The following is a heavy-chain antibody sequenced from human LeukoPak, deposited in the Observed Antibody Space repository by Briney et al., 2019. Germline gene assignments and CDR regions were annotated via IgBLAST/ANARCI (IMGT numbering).Heavy chain of an antibody. Sequence: GGSLRLSCAASGFTFSSYGMHWVRQAPGKGLEWVAVIWYDGSNKYYADSVKGRFTISRDNSKNTLYLQMNSLRAEDTAVYYCAIISGYYYDSSGYASFDYWGQGTLVTVSS. D-gene: IGHD3-22*01. V-gene: IGHV3-33*01. J-gene: IGHJ4*02. CDR1: GFTFSSYG. CDR2: IWYDGSNK. CDR3: AIISGYYYDSSGYASFDY.